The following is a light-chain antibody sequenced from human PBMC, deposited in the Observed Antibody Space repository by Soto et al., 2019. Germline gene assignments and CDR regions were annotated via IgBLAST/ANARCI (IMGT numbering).Light chain of an antibody. J-gene: IGKJ1*01. CDR3: QHYDSYPPWT. CDR2: KAS. V-gene: IGKV1-5*03. Sequence: DIQMTQSPSTLSASVGDRVTITCRASQSITTWLAWYQQEPGKAPRLLIYKASSLESGVPSRFSGSGSGTEFTLTISSLQPDDCATYYCQHYDSYPPWTFGQGTKVELK. CDR1: QSITTW.